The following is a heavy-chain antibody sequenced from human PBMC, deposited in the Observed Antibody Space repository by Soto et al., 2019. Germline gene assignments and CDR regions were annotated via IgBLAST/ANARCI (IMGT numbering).Heavy chain of an antibody. J-gene: IGHJ4*02. Sequence: QVQLVESGGGVVQPGGSLRLSCAASGFTFSSNPMHWVRQTPGGGLEWVALISYDGINKHHADSVKGRFTISRDKSRSTLYLQMDRLRTEGTAVYYCAREVSGWYQYFDYWGQGTLVTVSS. V-gene: IGHV3-30-3*01. CDR3: AREVSGWYQYFDY. CDR1: GFTFSSNP. CDR2: ISYDGINK. D-gene: IGHD6-19*01.